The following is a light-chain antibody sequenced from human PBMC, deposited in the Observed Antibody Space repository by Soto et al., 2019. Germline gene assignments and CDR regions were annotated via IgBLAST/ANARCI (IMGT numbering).Light chain of an antibody. CDR1: NSNIGRNT. CDR2: SNN. V-gene: IGLV1-44*01. Sequence: QSVLTQPPSASGTPGQRVTISCSGSNSNIGRNTVNWYQQLPGAAPSLLIYSNNQWPSGVPDRFSGSKSGTSASLAISGLQSKDEADYYCAAWDESPNVPVFGGGTKLTVL. CDR3: AAWDESPNVPV. J-gene: IGLJ3*02.